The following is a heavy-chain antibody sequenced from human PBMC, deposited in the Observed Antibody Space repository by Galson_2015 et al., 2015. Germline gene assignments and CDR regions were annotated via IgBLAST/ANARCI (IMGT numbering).Heavy chain of an antibody. J-gene: IGHJ4*02. CDR2: IQSDGNKR. Sequence: SLRLSCAASGFTFSLYGMHWVRQAPGKGLEWVAVIQSDGNKRYSTDSVGGRFTISRDNSKNTVSLQMDSLRVEDTAIYYCARDGGPATGGLDCHYWGQGTRVTVSS. CDR3: ARDGGPATGGLDCHY. V-gene: IGHV3-30*12. CDR1: GFTFSLYG. D-gene: IGHD2-21*02.